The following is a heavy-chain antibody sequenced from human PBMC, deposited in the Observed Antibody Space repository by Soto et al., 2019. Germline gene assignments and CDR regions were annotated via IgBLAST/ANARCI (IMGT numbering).Heavy chain of an antibody. CDR1: GGSISSSTYY. J-gene: IGHJ4*02. D-gene: IGHD4-17*01. Sequence: SETLSLTCTVSGGSISSSTYYWGWIRQPPGKGLEWLGSIDYSGTTYYNSSLKSRVTISVDTSKNQFPLKLSSVTAADTAVYYCARGMTTVTTFDYWGQGTLVTVSS. CDR2: IDYSGTT. V-gene: IGHV4-39*01. CDR3: ARGMTTVTTFDY.